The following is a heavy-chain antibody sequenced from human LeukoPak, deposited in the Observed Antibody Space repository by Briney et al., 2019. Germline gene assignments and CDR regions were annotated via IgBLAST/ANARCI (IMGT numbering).Heavy chain of an antibody. V-gene: IGHV4-38-2*02. Sequence: SETLSLTCTVSGYSISSGYYWGWIRQPPGKGLEWIGSIYHSGSTYYNPSLKSRVTISVDTSKNQFSLKLSSATAADTAVYYCARSSQSELFDLWGRGTLVTVSS. CDR2: IYHSGST. CDR3: ARSSQSELFDL. D-gene: IGHD2-2*01. J-gene: IGHJ2*01. CDR1: GYSISSGYY.